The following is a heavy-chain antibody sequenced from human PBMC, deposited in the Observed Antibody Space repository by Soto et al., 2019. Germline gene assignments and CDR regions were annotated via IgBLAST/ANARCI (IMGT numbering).Heavy chain of an antibody. CDR2: ISGSGGST. CDR3: AKGGDSSGWLRRWLGIYFEY. V-gene: IGHV3-23*01. J-gene: IGHJ4*02. CDR1: GFTFSSYA. D-gene: IGHD6-19*01. Sequence: EVQLLESGGGLVQPGGSLRLSCAASGFTFSSYAMSWVRQAPGKGLEWVSAISGSGGSTYYADSVKGRFTISRDNSKNTLHLQMNSLRAEDTAVYYCAKGGDSSGWLRRWLGIYFEYWGQGTLVTVSS.